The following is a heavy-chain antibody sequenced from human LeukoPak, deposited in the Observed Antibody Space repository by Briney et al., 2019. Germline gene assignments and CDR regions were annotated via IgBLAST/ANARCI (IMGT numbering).Heavy chain of an antibody. V-gene: IGHV1-2*04. Sequence: ASVKVSCKASGYTFTGYYMHWVRQAPGQGLEWMGWINPNSGGTDYAQKFQGWVTMTRDTSISTAYMELSGLRSDDTAVYYCAREGITLFDYWGQGTLVTVSS. CDR3: AREGITLFDY. CDR1: GYTFTGYY. D-gene: IGHD3-16*01. CDR2: INPNSGGT. J-gene: IGHJ4*02.